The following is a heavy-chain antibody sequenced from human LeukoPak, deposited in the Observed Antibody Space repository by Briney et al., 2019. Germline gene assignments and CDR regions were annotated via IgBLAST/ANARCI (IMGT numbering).Heavy chain of an antibody. CDR2: IYTSGST. Sequence: SETLSLTCTVSGGSISSYYWSWIRQPAGKGLEWVGRIYTSGSTNYNPSLKSRVTMSADTSKNQFSLKLSSATAADTAVYYCARHGLGYWFDPWGQGTLVTVSS. CDR3: ARHGLGYWFDP. D-gene: IGHD5-24*01. V-gene: IGHV4-4*07. CDR1: GGSISSYY. J-gene: IGHJ5*02.